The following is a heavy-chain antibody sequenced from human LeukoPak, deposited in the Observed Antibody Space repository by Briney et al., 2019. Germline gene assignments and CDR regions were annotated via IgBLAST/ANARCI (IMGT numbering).Heavy chain of an antibody. CDR3: VRGMQRSVMRASVMSY. D-gene: IGHD6-25*01. Sequence: PGGSLRLSCTTSGFPFNIYSMAWVRQAPGKGLEWVSSISSKGDYIFYADSVKGRFTISRDSSAYSMYLQMNRLRAVDAAVYYCVRGMQRSVMRASVMSYWGQGTLVTVSS. CDR2: ISSKGDYI. J-gene: IGHJ4*02. CDR1: GFPFNIYS. V-gene: IGHV3-23*01.